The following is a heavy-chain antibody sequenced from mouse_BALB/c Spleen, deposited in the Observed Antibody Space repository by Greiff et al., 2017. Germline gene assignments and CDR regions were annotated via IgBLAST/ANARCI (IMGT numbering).Heavy chain of an antibody. CDR3: ARGGFAWFAY. CDR1: GFAFSSYD. Sequence: EVKVVESGGGLVKPGGSLKLSCAASGFAFSSYDMSWVRQTPEKRLEWVAYISSGGGSTYYPDTVKGRFTISRDNAKNTLYLQMSSLKSEDTAMYYCARGGFAWFAYWGQGTLVTVSA. CDR2: ISSGGGST. J-gene: IGHJ3*01. V-gene: IGHV5-12-1*01.